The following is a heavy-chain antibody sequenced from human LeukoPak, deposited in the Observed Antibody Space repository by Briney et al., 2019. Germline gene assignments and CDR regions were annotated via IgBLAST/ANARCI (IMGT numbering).Heavy chain of an antibody. CDR1: GFTFSSYS. CDR3: ARDLRRDGYALGVDY. D-gene: IGHD5-24*01. CDR2: IYSDGRT. J-gene: IGHJ4*02. Sequence: GGSLRLSCAASGFTFSSYSMNWVRQAPGKGLEWVSLIYSDGRTYYADSVKGRFTISRDNAKNSLYLQMNSLRAEDTAVYYCARDLRRDGYALGVDYWGQGTLVTVSS. V-gene: IGHV3-21*01.